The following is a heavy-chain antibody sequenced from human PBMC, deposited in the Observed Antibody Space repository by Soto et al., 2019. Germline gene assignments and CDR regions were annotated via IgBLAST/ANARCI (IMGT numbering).Heavy chain of an antibody. D-gene: IGHD3-10*01. V-gene: IGHV1-46*01. Sequence: QVQVVQSGAEVKKPGASVRISCRLSGYSFTSTYVHWVRQAPGQVPEWMGIINPAGGTTYYAQKFQGILPITSDTSTDTVFMDLNDLTPEDTVVYFCALKVVTYYYNGGQGTLLTVSS. CDR1: GYSFTSTY. CDR2: INPAGGTT. CDR3: ALKVVTYYYN. J-gene: IGHJ1*01.